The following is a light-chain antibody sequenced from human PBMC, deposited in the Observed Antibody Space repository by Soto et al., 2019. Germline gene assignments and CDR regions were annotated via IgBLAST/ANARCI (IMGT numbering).Light chain of an antibody. J-gene: IGKJ1*01. V-gene: IGKV3-15*01. Sequence: KVMTQPLDTMSVSALESATLSCSASQSVSNNLTWYQQKPGQPPRLLIYGASTRATGVPGRFSGSGSGTEFTLTISSLQSEDFAVYYCQQRSNWPRTFGQGTKVDI. CDR3: QQRSNWPRT. CDR1: QSVSNN. CDR2: GAS.